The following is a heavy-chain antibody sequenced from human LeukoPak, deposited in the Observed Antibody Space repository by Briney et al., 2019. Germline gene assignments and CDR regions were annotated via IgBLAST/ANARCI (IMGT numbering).Heavy chain of an antibody. CDR3: AKVPLGGLLLITYYFDY. CDR2: ISSSGSTI. D-gene: IGHD3-22*01. V-gene: IGHV3-48*03. CDR1: GFTFSSYE. Sequence: GGSLRLSYAASGFTFSSYEMNWVRQAPGKGLEWVSYISSSGSTIYYADSVKGRFTISRDNAKNSLYLQMNSLRAEDTAVYYCAKVPLGGLLLITYYFDYWGQGTLVTVSS. J-gene: IGHJ4*02.